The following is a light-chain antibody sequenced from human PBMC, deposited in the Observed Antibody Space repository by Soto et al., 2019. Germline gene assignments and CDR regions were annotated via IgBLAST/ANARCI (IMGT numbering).Light chain of an antibody. CDR3: QQYSNWPPIT. V-gene: IGKV3-15*01. CDR1: QSVSSK. Sequence: EMVMTQSPDTLSVSPEERATLSCRASQSVSSKLAWYQQKPGQAPRLLIYDTSTRATGIPARFSGSGSGTEFTLTISSLQSEDFAVYYCQQYSNWPPITFGQGTRLEI. J-gene: IGKJ5*01. CDR2: DTS.